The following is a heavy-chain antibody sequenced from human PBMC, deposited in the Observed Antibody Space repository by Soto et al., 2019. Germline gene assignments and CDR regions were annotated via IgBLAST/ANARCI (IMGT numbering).Heavy chain of an antibody. CDR1: GFSFSSFW. Sequence: GGSLRLSCAASGFSFSSFWMHWARQAPGKGLVWVAHIHNDGSRTSYADSVKGRFTISRDNAKNTLYLQMNSLRAEDTAMYYCARDFGEVGSTAAFDIWGQGTMVTASS. J-gene: IGHJ3*02. V-gene: IGHV3-74*01. CDR3: ARDFGEVGSTAAFDI. D-gene: IGHD1-26*01. CDR2: IHNDGSRT.